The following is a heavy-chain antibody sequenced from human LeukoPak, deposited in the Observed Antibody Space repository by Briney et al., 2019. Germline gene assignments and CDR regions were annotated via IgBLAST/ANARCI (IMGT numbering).Heavy chain of an antibody. CDR1: GYTFTGYY. Sequence: ASVKVSCKASGYTFTGYYMHWVRQAPGQGLEWMGWINPNSGGTNYAQKFQGRVTMTRDTSISTAYMELSRLRSGDTAVYYCASSIAVAGTGFDYWGQGTLVTVSS. V-gene: IGHV1-2*02. J-gene: IGHJ4*02. D-gene: IGHD6-19*01. CDR3: ASSIAVAGTGFDY. CDR2: INPNSGGT.